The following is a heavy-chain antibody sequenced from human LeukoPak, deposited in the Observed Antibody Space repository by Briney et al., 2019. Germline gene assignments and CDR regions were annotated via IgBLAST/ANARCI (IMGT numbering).Heavy chain of an antibody. Sequence: GGSLRLSCAASGFTFSSYAMHWVRQAPGKGLEYVSAISSNGGSTYYANSVKGRFTISRDNSKNTLYLQMGSLRAEDMAVYYCARGLTKDYDSQFDYWGQGTLVTVSS. V-gene: IGHV3-64*01. CDR1: GFTFSSYA. D-gene: IGHD3-22*01. CDR3: ARGLTKDYDSQFDY. CDR2: ISSNGGST. J-gene: IGHJ4*02.